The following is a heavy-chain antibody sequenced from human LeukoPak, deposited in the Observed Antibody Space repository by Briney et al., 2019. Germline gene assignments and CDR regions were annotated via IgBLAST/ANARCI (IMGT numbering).Heavy chain of an antibody. Sequence: GGSLRLSCAASGFTFSSYSMNWVRQAPGKGLEWVSCISSRSSHIYYADSVKGRFTISRDNAKKSLYLQMNSLRAEDTAVYYCARDGISDYGVYSRYYYYMDVWGKGTTVTVSS. CDR3: ARDGISDYGVYSRYYYYMDV. V-gene: IGHV3-21*01. CDR2: ISSRSSHI. D-gene: IGHD4-17*01. J-gene: IGHJ6*03. CDR1: GFTFSSYS.